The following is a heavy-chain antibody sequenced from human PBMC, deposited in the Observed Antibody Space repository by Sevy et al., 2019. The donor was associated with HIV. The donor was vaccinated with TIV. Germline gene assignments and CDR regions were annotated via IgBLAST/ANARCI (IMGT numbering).Heavy chain of an antibody. Sequence: SETLSLTCTVSGGSISSYYWSWIRQPPGKGLEWIGYIYYSGSTNYNPSLKSRVTISVDTSKNQFSLKLSSVTAADTAVYYCARLDYSLFDYWGQGTLVTVSS. CDR3: ARLDYSLFDY. D-gene: IGHD4-4*01. CDR1: GGSISSYY. V-gene: IGHV4-59*08. J-gene: IGHJ4*02. CDR2: IYYSGST.